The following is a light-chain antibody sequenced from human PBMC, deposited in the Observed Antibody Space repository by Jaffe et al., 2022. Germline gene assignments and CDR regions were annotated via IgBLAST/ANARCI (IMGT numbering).Light chain of an antibody. V-gene: IGLV3-16*01. CDR3: LSADSSGIYWV. CDR2: KDT. CDR1: ELARKY. J-gene: IGLJ3*02. Sequence: SYELTQPPSMSVSLGQMARITCSGEELARKYVYWYQQKAGQVPVLVIYKDTERPSGIPERFSGSTSGTKVTLTISGVQAEDEADYYCLSADSSGIYWVFGGGTKLTAL.